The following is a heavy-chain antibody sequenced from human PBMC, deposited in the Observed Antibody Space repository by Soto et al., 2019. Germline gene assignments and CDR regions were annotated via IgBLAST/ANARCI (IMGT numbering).Heavy chain of an antibody. Sequence: GSLRLSCAASGFTFSSYGMHWVRQAPGKXLEWVAVIWYDGSNKYYADSVKGRFTISRDNSKNTLYLQMNSLRAEDTAVYYCARELPNYDFWSGYPYYGMDVWGQGTTVTVSS. CDR1: GFTFSSYG. CDR2: IWYDGSNK. CDR3: ARELPNYDFWSGYPYYGMDV. V-gene: IGHV3-33*01. D-gene: IGHD3-3*01. J-gene: IGHJ6*02.